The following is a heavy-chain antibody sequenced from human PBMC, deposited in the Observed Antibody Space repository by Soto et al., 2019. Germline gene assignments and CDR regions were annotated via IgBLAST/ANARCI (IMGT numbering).Heavy chain of an antibody. V-gene: IGHV3-9*01. CDR3: ARGDLRAVAGDFQY. Sequence: EVQLVESGGGLVQPGGSLRLSCAASGFTFDDYSMHWVRQAPGRGLEWVSGISWHSGSIDYADSVKGRFSISRDNAKNCLYLEMHCLRPEDRAWYYCARGDLRAVAGDFQYWGQGTQVTGSS. D-gene: IGHD6-19*01. CDR1: GFTFDDYS. CDR2: ISWHSGSI. J-gene: IGHJ4*02.